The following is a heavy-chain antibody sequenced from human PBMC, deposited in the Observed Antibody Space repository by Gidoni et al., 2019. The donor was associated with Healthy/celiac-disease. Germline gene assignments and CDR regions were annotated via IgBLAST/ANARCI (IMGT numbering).Heavy chain of an antibody. CDR1: GGSFSGYY. CDR2: IKQSGSP. Sequence: QVQLQQWGAGLLKPSETLSLTCAVYGGSFSGYYWSWIRQPPGKGLEWIGEIKQSGSPTYNPALKGRVTISVGTSKNQFSLKLSSVTAADTAVYYCARGRRGYCSGGSCHPSVRWFDPWGQGTLVTVSS. CDR3: ARGRRGYCSGGSCHPSVRWFDP. V-gene: IGHV4-34*01. J-gene: IGHJ5*02. D-gene: IGHD2-15*01.